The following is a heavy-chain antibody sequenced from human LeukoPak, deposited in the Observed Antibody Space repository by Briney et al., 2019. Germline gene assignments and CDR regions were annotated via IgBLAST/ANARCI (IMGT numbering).Heavy chain of an antibody. CDR3: AILLGATTNFDY. D-gene: IGHD1-26*01. CDR1: GYTFTGYY. J-gene: IGHJ4*02. CDR2: INPNSGDT. Sequence: ASVKVSCTASGYTFTGYYIHWVRQAPGQGLEWMAWINPNSGDTDCAQKFQGRVSMTRDTSISTAYMDLSRLTSDDTAVYYCAILLGATTNFDYWGQGTLVTVSS. V-gene: IGHV1-2*02.